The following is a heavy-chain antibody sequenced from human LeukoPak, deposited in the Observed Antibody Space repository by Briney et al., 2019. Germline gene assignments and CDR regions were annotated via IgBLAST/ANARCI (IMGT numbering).Heavy chain of an antibody. CDR2: IRSTGGNT. Sequence: PGGSLRLSCAASRVTFSSYAMSWVRQAPGKGLEWVSLIRSTGGNTYYADSVKGRFTISRDNSENTLSLQKKSLRCGDTSVYYCSTFRPLQSFDSWGQGTLVTVSS. CDR1: RVTFSSYA. J-gene: IGHJ4*02. D-gene: IGHD4-11*01. CDR3: STFRPLQSFDS. V-gene: IGHV3-23*01.